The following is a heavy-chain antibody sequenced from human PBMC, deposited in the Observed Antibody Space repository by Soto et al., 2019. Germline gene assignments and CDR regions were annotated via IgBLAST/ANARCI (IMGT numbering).Heavy chain of an antibody. CDR3: AKDNREGLGAESLIPSWGDAFDI. J-gene: IGHJ3*02. D-gene: IGHD2-21*01. Sequence: WLPIRLSRASSGVTFSGHAVSWVRQNKGKGLEWVSAISGSGGSTYYADSVKGRFTISRDNSKNTLYLQMNSLRAEDTAVYYCAKDNREGLGAESLIPSWGDAFDIWGQGTMVTGSS. V-gene: IGHV3-23*01. CDR1: GVTFSGHA. CDR2: ISGSGGST.